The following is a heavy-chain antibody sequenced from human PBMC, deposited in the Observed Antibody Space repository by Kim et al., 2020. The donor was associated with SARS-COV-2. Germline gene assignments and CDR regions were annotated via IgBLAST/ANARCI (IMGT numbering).Heavy chain of an antibody. J-gene: IGHJ4*02. V-gene: IGHV4-34*01. Sequence: SETLSLTCAVYGGSFSGYYWSWIRQPPGKGLEWIGEINHSGSTNYNPSLKSRVTISVDTSKNQFSLKLSSVTAADTAVYYCARKRGYYYGSGEYYFDYWGQGTLVTVSS. CDR1: GGSFSGYY. CDR2: INHSGST. CDR3: ARKRGYYYGSGEYYFDY. D-gene: IGHD3-10*01.